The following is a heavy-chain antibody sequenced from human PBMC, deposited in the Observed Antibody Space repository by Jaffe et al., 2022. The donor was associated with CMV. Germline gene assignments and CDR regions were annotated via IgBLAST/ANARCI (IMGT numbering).Heavy chain of an antibody. J-gene: IGHJ6*02. V-gene: IGHV3-21*01. Sequence: EVQLVESGGGLVKPGGSLRLSCAASGFTFSSYSMNWVRQAPGKGLEWVSSISSSSSYIYYADSVKGRFTISRDNAKNSLYLQMNSLRAEDTAVYYCANIMDIVVVPAAIRDSHYYGMDVWGQGTTVTVSS. D-gene: IGHD2-2*02. CDR2: ISSSSSYI. CDR3: ANIMDIVVVPAAIRDSHYYGMDV. CDR1: GFTFSSYS.